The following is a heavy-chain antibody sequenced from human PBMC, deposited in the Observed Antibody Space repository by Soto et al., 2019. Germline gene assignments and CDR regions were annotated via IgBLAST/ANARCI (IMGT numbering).Heavy chain of an antibody. D-gene: IGHD6-19*01. V-gene: IGHV4-4*02. CDR1: GGSISSSNW. J-gene: IGHJ5*02. Sequence: QVQLQESGPGLVKPSGTLSLTCAVSGGSISSSNWWSWVRPPPGKGLEWIGEIYHSGSTNYNPSLKSRVTISVDKSKNQFSLKLSSVTAADTAVYYCARDFTDVAVAGTVWFDPWGQGTLVTVSS. CDR3: ARDFTDVAVAGTVWFDP. CDR2: IYHSGST.